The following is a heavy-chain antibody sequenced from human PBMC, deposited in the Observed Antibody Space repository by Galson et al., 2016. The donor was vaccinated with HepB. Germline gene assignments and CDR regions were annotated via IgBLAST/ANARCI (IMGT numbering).Heavy chain of an antibody. CDR1: GFTFGNCA. CDR3: ARGALTIFEPVGLDV. V-gene: IGHV3-30*03. CDR2: ISYDGTNQ. D-gene: IGHD3-3*01. Sequence: SLRLSCAASGFTFGNCAMHWVRQAPGKGLEWVAGISYDGTNQYYGDSVKGRSTISRDNSNNTVHLQINSLRPEETAVFYCARGALTIFEPVGLDVWGQGTTVIVSS. J-gene: IGHJ6*01.